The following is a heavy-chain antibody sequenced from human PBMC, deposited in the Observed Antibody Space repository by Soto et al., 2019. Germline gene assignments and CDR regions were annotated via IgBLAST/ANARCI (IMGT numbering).Heavy chain of an antibody. CDR1: GFTFSSYG. J-gene: IGHJ6*02. CDR2: IWYDGSNK. CDR3: AREAIVLIGPMAQPTYYYYGMDV. Sequence: PGGSLRLSCAASGFTFSSYGMHWVRQAPGKGLEWVAVIWYDGSNKYYADSVKGRFTISRDNSKNTLYLQMNSLRAEDTAVYYCAREAIVLIGPMAQPTYYYYGMDVWGQGTTVTVSS. D-gene: IGHD2-8*01. V-gene: IGHV3-33*01.